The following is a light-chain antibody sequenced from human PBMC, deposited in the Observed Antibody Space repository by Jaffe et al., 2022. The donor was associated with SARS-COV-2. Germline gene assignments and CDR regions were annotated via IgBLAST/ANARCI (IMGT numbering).Light chain of an antibody. CDR3: FSYRGRGTRV. Sequence: QSALTQPASVSGSPGQSITISCTGTSSDVGTYDHVSWFQQHAGKGPNLVIFDVNSRPSGVSNRFSGSKSGNTASLTISGLQSEDEADYYCFSYRGRGTRVFGTGTTVTVV. CDR2: DVN. J-gene: IGLJ1*01. V-gene: IGLV2-14*01. CDR1: SSDVGTYDH.